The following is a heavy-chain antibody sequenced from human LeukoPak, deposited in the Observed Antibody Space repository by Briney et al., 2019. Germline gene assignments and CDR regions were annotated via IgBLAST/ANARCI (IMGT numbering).Heavy chain of an antibody. Sequence: ASVKVSCRASGYTFTNYGISWVRQAPGQGLEWMGWISGHNGDTNYAQRLQGRVTMTIDTFTSTAYLELRSLRYDDTAVYYCAREYMTTLTHEGYNWFDPWGQGTLVTVSS. CDR1: GYTFTNYG. CDR2: ISGHNGDT. J-gene: IGHJ5*02. CDR3: AREYMTTLTHEGYNWFDP. D-gene: IGHD1-1*01. V-gene: IGHV1-18*01.